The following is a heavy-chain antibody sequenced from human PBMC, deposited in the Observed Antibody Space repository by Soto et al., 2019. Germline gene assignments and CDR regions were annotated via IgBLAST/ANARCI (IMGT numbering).Heavy chain of an antibody. CDR3: ARGPFYGSGSHDFDP. V-gene: IGHV3-74*01. D-gene: IGHD3-10*01. CDR2: INSDGSST. Sequence: PGGSLRLSCAASGFTFSSYWVHWVRQAPGKGLVWVSRINSDGSSTSYADSVKGRFTISRDNAKNTLYLQMNSLRAEDTAVYYCARGPFYGSGSHDFDPWGQGTLVTVSS. J-gene: IGHJ5*02. CDR1: GFTFSSYW.